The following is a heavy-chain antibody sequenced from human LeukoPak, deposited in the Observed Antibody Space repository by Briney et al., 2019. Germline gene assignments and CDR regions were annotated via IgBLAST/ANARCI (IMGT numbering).Heavy chain of an antibody. CDR3: AGRRVLDASFDY. D-gene: IGHD3-16*01. J-gene: IGHJ4*02. CDR2: IYSGDNT. Sequence: GGSLRLSCAASGFTVSNNYMSWVRQAPGKGLEWVSVIYSGDNTYYVESVKGRFTISRDNSKNTLFLQMNRLRAEDTAVYYCAGRRVLDASFDYRGQGTLVTVSS. V-gene: IGHV3-66*02. CDR1: GFTVSNNY.